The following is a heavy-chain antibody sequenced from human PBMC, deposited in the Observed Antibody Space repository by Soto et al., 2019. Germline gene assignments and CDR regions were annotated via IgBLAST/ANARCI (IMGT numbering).Heavy chain of an antibody. CDR2: IIPIFGTA. D-gene: IGHD4-17*01. V-gene: IGHV1-69*13. CDR1: GGTFSSYA. J-gene: IGHJ3*02. Sequence: SVKVSCKASGGTFSSYAISWVRQAPGQGLEWMGGIIPIFGTANYAQKFQGRVTITADESTSTAYMELSSLRSEDTAVYYCARGANDYGDLDDAFDIWGRVTMVTVSS. CDR3: ARGANDYGDLDDAFDI.